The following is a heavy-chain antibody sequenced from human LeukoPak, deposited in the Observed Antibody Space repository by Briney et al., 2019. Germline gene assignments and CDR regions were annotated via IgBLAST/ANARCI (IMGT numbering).Heavy chain of an antibody. CDR1: GYTFTSYG. CDR3: ARIYCSSTSCYFVGYYFDY. V-gene: IGHV1-18*01. D-gene: IGHD2-2*01. Sequence: ASVKVSCKASGYTFTSYGISWVRQAPGQGLEWMGWISAYNGNTNYAQKLQGRVTMTTDTSTSTAYMELRSLRSDDTAVYYCARIYCSSTSCYFVGYYFDYWGQGTLVTVSS. CDR2: ISAYNGNT. J-gene: IGHJ4*02.